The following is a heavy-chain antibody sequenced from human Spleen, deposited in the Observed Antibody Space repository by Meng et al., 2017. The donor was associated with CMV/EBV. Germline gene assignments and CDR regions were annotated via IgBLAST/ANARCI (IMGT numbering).Heavy chain of an antibody. CDR3: ARGYVGGYCSGGSCYSIHRGMDV. D-gene: IGHD2-15*01. V-gene: IGHV4-39*07. CDR1: GGSISSSSYY. J-gene: IGHJ6*02. CDR2: INHSGST. Sequence: SETLSLTCTVSGGSISSSSYYWGWIRQPPGKGLEWIGEINHSGSTNYNPSLKSRVTISVDTSKNQFSLKLSSVTAADTAVYYCARGYVGGYCSGGSCYSIHRGMDVWGQGTTVTVSS.